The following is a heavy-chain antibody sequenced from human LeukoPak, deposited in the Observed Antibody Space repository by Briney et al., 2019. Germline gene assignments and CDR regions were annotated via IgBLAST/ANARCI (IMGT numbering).Heavy chain of an antibody. CDR2: ITPTSTSI. D-gene: IGHD3-10*01. J-gene: IGHJ5*02. CDR1: GIAFRSFT. CDR3: ARGRGPYGWFDP. Sequence: GGSLRLSCAASGIAFRSFTMNWVRQAPGKGLEWVSSITPTSTSIFYADSVRGRFTISRDNAKNTLYLQMNSLRAEDTAVYYCARGRGPYGWFDPWGQGTLVTVSS. V-gene: IGHV3-21*01.